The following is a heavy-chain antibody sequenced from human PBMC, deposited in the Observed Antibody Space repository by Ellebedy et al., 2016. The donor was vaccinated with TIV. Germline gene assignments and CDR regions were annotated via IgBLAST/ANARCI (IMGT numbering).Heavy chain of an antibody. CDR3: ARGGEWGRFGGNPVDY. Sequence: ASVKVSCKASGYTFTSYGISWVRQATGQGLEWMGWISAYNGNTNYAQKLQGRVTITTDTSTSAAYMELRSLRSEDKAVYYCARGGEWGRFGGNPVDYWGQGTLVTVSS. CDR2: ISAYNGNT. D-gene: IGHD3-10*01. J-gene: IGHJ4*02. CDR1: GYTFTSYG. V-gene: IGHV1-18*04.